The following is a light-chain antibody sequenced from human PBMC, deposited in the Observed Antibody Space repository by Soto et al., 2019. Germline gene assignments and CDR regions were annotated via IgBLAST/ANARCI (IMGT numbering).Light chain of an antibody. J-gene: IGKJ1*01. CDR2: GAF. CDR3: QQYNNWPRT. Sequence: ERVMTQSRGTVSVSPGERATXSCRASQSINSNLAWYQQKPGQAPSLLIYGAFTRATGIPARFSGSGSGTEFTLTISSLQSEDFAVYYCQQYNNWPRTFGQGTKVDIK. V-gene: IGKV3-15*01. CDR1: QSINSN.